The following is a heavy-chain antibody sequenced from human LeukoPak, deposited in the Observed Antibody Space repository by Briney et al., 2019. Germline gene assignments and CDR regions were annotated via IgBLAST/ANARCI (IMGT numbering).Heavy chain of an antibody. J-gene: IGHJ4*02. CDR2: ISYDGSNK. CDR1: GFTFSSYG. V-gene: IGHV3-30*19. D-gene: IGHD6-13*01. CDR3: ARDWDSSSPVDY. Sequence: GGSLRLSCAASGFTFSSYGMHWVRQAPGKGLEWVAVISYDGSNKYYADSVKGRFTISRDNSKNTLYLQMNSLRAEDTAVYYCARDWDSSSPVDYWGQGTLVTVSS.